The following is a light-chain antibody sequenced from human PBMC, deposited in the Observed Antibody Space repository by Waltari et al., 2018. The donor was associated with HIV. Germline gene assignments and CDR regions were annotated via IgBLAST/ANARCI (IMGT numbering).Light chain of an antibody. V-gene: IGLV4-69*01. Sequence: LVLTQSPSASASLGASSKLTCTLSRGHSRYDIAWHQQQPKKGTRYLMKVKSAGSHNKGDGIPVSFSRSSSGAERYLTISSLQSDDEADYYCQTWDNDSKVFGGGTKLTVV. CDR2: VKSAGSH. J-gene: IGLJ3*02. CDR3: QTWDNDSKV. CDR1: RGHSRYD.